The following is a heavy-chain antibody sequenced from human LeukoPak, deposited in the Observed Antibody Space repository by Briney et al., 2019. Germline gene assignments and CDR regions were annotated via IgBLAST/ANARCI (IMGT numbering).Heavy chain of an antibody. J-gene: IGHJ4*02. Sequence: GASVKVSCKVSGYTLTELSMHWVRQAPGKGLEWMGGFDPEDGETIYAQKFQGRVTMTEVTSTDTAYMELSSLRSEDTAVYYCATIAVAGTFDYWGQGTLVTVSS. V-gene: IGHV1-24*01. D-gene: IGHD6-19*01. CDR2: FDPEDGET. CDR3: ATIAVAGTFDY. CDR1: GYTLTELS.